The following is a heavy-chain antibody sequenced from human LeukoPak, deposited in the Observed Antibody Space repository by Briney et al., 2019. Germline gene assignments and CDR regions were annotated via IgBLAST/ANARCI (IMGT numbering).Heavy chain of an antibody. D-gene: IGHD1-26*01. J-gene: IGHJ4*02. V-gene: IGHV3-53*01. CDR1: GFTVSSSY. CDR2: IYSGGST. Sequence: GGSLSLSCAASGFTVSSSYMTWVRQAPGKGLEWVSVIYSGGSTYYADSVKGRFTISKDNSKNALYLQMNRLRAEDTAVYYCASGGMGVFENWGQGTLVTVSS. CDR3: ASGGMGVFEN.